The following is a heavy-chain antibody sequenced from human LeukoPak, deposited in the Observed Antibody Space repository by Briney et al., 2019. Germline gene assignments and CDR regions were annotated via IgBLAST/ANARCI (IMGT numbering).Heavy chain of an antibody. CDR1: GYTFTGYY. CDR2: INPNSGGT. D-gene: IGHD6-13*01. CDR3: ARTGYSSLPRTLDY. V-gene: IGHV1-2*02. Sequence: ASVKVSCKASGYTFTGYYMHWVRLAPGQGLEWMGWINPNSGGTNYAQKFQGRVTMTRDTSVSTAYMELSRLRSDDTAVYYCARTGYSSLPRTLDYWGQGTLVTVSS. J-gene: IGHJ4*02.